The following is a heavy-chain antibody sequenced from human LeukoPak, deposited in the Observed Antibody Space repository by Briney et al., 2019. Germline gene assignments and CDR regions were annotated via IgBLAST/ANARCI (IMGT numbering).Heavy chain of an antibody. D-gene: IGHD1-26*01. J-gene: IGHJ5*02. V-gene: IGHV3-11*01. CDR3: AKVGGATYISRGWFDP. CDR1: GFTFSDYY. CDR2: ISSSGTTT. Sequence: GGSLRLSCAASGFTFSDYYMTWIRQAPGRGLEWVSYISSSGTTTYYADSVKGRFTISRDNAKNSLYLQMNSLRAEDTAVYYCAKVGGATYISRGWFDPWGQGTLVTVSS.